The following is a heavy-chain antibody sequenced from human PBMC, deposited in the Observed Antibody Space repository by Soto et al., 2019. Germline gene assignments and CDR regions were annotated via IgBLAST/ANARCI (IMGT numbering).Heavy chain of an antibody. CDR3: ARAGLGDGSDY. V-gene: IGHV4-61*01. CDR1: GGSVSSGSYY. Sequence: QVQLQESGPGLVKPSETLSLTCTVSGGSVSSGSYYWSWIRQPPGKGLEWIGYIYYSGSTNYNPSPKTRVTISVDPSKNQFSLKLSSVPAADTAVYYCARAGLGDGSDYWGQGTLVTVSS. D-gene: IGHD1-26*01. CDR2: IYYSGST. J-gene: IGHJ4*02.